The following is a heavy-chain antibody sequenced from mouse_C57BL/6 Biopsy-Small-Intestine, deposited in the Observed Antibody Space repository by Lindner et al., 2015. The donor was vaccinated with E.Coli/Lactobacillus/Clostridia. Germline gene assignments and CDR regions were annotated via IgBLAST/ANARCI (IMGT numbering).Heavy chain of an antibody. Sequence: VQLQESGAELVKPGASVKISCKASGYAFSNYWMNWVKQRPGKGLEWIGQIYPGDGDTNYNGEFEGKATLTADKSSSTAYMQLSSLTSEDSAVYFCARGERGDFDYWGQGTTLTVSS. V-gene: IGHV1-80*01. CDR3: ARGERGDFDY. J-gene: IGHJ2*01. CDR1: GYAFSNYW. CDR2: IYPGDGDT.